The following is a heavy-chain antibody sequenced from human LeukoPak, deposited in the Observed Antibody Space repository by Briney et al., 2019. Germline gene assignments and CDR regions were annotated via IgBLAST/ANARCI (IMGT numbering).Heavy chain of an antibody. D-gene: IGHD1-20*01. Sequence: GGSLRLSCAASGFTFSSYSMNWVRQAPGKGLEWVSSISSSSSYIYYADSVKGRFTISRDNAKNSLYLQMNSLRAEDTAVYYCARERYNWNPEPWVDYWGQGTLVTVSS. CDR1: GFTFSSYS. V-gene: IGHV3-21*01. CDR2: ISSSSSYI. J-gene: IGHJ4*02. CDR3: ARERYNWNPEPWVDY.